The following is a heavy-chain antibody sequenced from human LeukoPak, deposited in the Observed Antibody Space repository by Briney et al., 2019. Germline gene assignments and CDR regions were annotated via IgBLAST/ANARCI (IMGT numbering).Heavy chain of an antibody. CDR1: GCSFTSYW. Sequence: GESLKISCKGSGCSFTSYWIGWVRQMPGKGLEWMGIIYPADSDTTYSPSFQGRVTISADKSISTAYLQWSSLKTSDTAMYYCARHRDIVLVPAAMDVWGQGTTVTVSS. V-gene: IGHV5-51*01. J-gene: IGHJ6*02. D-gene: IGHD2-2*01. CDR3: ARHRDIVLVPAAMDV. CDR2: IYPADSDT.